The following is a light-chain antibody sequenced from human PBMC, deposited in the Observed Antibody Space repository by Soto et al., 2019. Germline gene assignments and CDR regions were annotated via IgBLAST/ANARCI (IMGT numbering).Light chain of an antibody. Sequence: QSVLTQPPSVSGAPGQRVTISCTGSSSNIGAGYDVHWYQQLPGTAPKLLIYGNSNRPSGVPDRFSGSKSGTSASLAITWLQGVDEADYYCQSCESSLSGLVFGTGTKLTVL. V-gene: IGLV1-40*01. CDR2: GNS. J-gene: IGLJ1*01. CDR3: QSCESSLSGLV. CDR1: SSNIGAGYD.